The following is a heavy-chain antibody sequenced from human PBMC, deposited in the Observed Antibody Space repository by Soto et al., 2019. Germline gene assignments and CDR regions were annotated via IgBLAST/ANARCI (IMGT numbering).Heavy chain of an antibody. CDR3: ARTPDP. V-gene: IGHV4-31*03. CDR2: IYYSGST. J-gene: IGHJ5*02. CDR1: GGSISSGGYY. D-gene: IGHD2-15*01. Sequence: QVQLQESGPGLVKPSQTLSLTCTVSGGSISSGGYYWSWTRQHPGKGLEWSGYIYYSGSTYYNPSPKSRVPTPVDTHKNQFSLKLSSLTPADTAVYYCARTPDPWGQGTLVTVSS.